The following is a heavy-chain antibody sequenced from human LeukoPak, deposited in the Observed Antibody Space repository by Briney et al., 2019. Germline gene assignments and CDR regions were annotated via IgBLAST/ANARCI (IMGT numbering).Heavy chain of an antibody. D-gene: IGHD3-16*02. J-gene: IGHJ4*02. CDR1: GGSFYGYY. CDR2: INHGGST. V-gene: IGHV4-34*01. CDR3: ARRTFGGVIAY. Sequence: PSETLSLTCAVYGGSFYGYYWSGIPHPPGKGLEGIGEINHGGSTNYSPSLKSRVTLSADTSKNQFSLRLSSVTAADTAVYYCARRTFGGVIAYWGQGTLVTVSS.